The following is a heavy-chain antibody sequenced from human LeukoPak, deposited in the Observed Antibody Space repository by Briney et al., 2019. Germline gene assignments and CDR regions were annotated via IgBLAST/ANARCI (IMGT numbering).Heavy chain of an antibody. CDR2: ISGSGTTT. D-gene: IGHD3-10*01. Sequence: PGGSLRLSCTDSGFTFSSRDMNWVRRAPGKGLEWISYISGSGTTTFYADSVRGRFTISRDNAKNSLYLQMDSLRADDTAVYYCARDRWFDQYPGRGAWFDPWDQGTLVTVS. J-gene: IGHJ5*02. CDR3: ARDRWFDQYPGRGAWFDP. CDR1: GFTFSSRD. V-gene: IGHV3-48*03.